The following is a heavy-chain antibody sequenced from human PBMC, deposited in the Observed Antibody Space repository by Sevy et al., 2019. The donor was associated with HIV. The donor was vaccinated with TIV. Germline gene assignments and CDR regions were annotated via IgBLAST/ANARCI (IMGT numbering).Heavy chain of an antibody. Sequence: SESLSLTCTVSGGSISSYYWSWIRQPPGKGLEWIGYIYYSGSTNYNPSLKSRVTISVDTSKNQFSLKLSSVTAADTAVYYCAREHQPLLYFDYWGQGTLVTVSS. CDR3: AREHQPLLYFDY. CDR1: GGSISSYY. V-gene: IGHV4-59*13. J-gene: IGHJ4*02. D-gene: IGHD2-2*01. CDR2: IYYSGST.